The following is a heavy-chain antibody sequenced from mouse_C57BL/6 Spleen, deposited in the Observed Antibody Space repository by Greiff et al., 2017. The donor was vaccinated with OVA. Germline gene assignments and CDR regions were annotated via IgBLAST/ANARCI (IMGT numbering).Heavy chain of an antibody. V-gene: IGHV5-17*01. CDR1: GFTFSDYG. D-gene: IGHD2-1*01. CDR2: ISSGSSTI. J-gene: IGHJ4*01. Sequence: EVQRVESGGGLVKPRGSLKLSCAASGFTFSDYGMHWVRQAPEKGLEWVAYISSGSSTIYYADTVKGRFTISRDNAKNTLFLQMTSLRSEDTAMYYCARGNYEGLMDYWGQGTSVTVSS. CDR3: ARGNYEGLMDY.